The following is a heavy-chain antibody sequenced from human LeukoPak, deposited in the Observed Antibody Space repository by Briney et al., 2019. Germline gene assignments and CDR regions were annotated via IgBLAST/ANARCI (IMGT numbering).Heavy chain of an antibody. J-gene: IGHJ5*02. Sequence: GGSLRLSCAASGFSFSNYGMHWVRQAPGKGLEWVAFIRYDGTNKYYADSVKGRFTISRDNSKNTLYLQMNSLRAEDTAVYYCARERGLDPWGQGTLVTVSS. V-gene: IGHV3-30*02. CDR2: IRYDGTNK. CDR1: GFSFSNYG. CDR3: ARERGLDP.